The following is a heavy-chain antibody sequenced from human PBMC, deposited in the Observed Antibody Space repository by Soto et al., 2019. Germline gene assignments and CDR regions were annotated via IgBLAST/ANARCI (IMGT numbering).Heavy chain of an antibody. CDR1: GFTFSDYY. V-gene: IGHV3-11*01. Sequence: QVQLVESGGGLVKPGGSLRLSCAASGFTFSDYYMSWIRQAPGKGLEWVSYISSSCSTIYYADSVKGRFTISRDNAKSSLYLQMNSLRAEDTAVYYWARDVRGGQVRHNWFDPWGQGTLVTVSS. CDR3: ARDVRGGQVRHNWFDP. CDR2: ISSSCSTI. D-gene: IGHD3-10*02. J-gene: IGHJ5*02.